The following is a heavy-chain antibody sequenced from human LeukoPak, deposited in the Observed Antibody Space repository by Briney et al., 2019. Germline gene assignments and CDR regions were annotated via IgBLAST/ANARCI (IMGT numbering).Heavy chain of an antibody. CDR2: ISGSGGST. CDR1: GLTFSSYA. D-gene: IGHD3-22*01. V-gene: IGHV3-23*01. CDR3: ASQDPYDSRRDY. J-gene: IGHJ4*02. Sequence: GGSLRLSCAASGLTFSSYAMSWVRQAPGKGLEWVSAISGSGGSTYYADSVKGRFTISRDNSKNTLYLQMNSLRAEDTAVYYCASQDPYDSRRDYWGQGTLVTVSS.